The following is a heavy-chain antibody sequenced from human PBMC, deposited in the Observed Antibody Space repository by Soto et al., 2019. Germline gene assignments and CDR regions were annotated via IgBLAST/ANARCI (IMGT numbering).Heavy chain of an antibody. CDR1: GGTFGSYA. CDR2: ITPMFGTT. CDR3: ARGVPYGGYRGNDYYGMDV. D-gene: IGHD5-12*01. J-gene: IGHJ6*02. Sequence: QVQLVQSGPEVKKPASSVKVSCRASGGTFGSYAISWVRQAPGQGLEWMGRITPMFGTTTYAQRFQGRVTITADKSTNTAYMELRSLRSEDTAVYYCARGVPYGGYRGNDYYGMDVWGQGTTVTVSS. V-gene: IGHV1-69*06.